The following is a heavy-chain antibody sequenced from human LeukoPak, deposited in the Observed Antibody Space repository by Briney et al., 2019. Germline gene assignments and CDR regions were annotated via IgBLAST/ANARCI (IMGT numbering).Heavy chain of an antibody. CDR1: GFTFGSYA. CDR3: AKTTAGYSSGRYPGWPVDY. J-gene: IGHJ4*02. D-gene: IGHD6-19*01. Sequence: GGSLRLPCAASGFTFGSYAMYWVRQAPGKGLEWVSGISGSGGSTFYVDSVKGRFTISRDNSENTVYLQMNSLRAGDTAVYYCAKTTAGYSSGRYPGWPVDYWGQGTLVTVSS. V-gene: IGHV3-23*01. CDR2: ISGSGGST.